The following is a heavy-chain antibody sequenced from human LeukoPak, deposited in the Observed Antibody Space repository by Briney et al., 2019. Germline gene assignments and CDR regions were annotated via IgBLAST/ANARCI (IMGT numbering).Heavy chain of an antibody. CDR3: ARGLIRSFDY. D-gene: IGHD2/OR15-2a*01. Sequence: GESLKISCKGSGYSFTNYWIGWVRQMPGKGLEWVGTIDPSGSYTNYSPSFQGHVTISADKSISTAYLQWSSLKASDTAMYYCARGLIRSFDYWGQGTLVTVSS. J-gene: IGHJ4*02. CDR1: GYSFTNYW. V-gene: IGHV5-10-1*01. CDR2: IDPSGSYT.